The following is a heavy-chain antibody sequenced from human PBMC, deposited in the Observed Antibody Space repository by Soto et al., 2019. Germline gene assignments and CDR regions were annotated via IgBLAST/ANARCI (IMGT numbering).Heavy chain of an antibody. Sequence: QVQLVESGGGVVQPGRSLRLSRAASGFTFSSYGMHWVRQAPGKGLEWVAVISYDGSNKYYADSVKGRFTISRDNSKNTLYLQMNSLRAEDTAVYFCARDVGYDYVNWGQGTLVTVSS. CDR2: ISYDGSNK. V-gene: IGHV3-30*03. J-gene: IGHJ4*02. CDR3: ARDVGYDYVN. D-gene: IGHD5-12*01. CDR1: GFTFSSYG.